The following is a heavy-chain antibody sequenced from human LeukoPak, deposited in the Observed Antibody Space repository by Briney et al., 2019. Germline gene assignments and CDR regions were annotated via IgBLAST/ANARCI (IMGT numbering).Heavy chain of an antibody. CDR3: ARDEEWLGLSAPTY. J-gene: IGHJ4*02. D-gene: IGHD3-3*01. Sequence: ASVKVSCKVSGYTLTELSMHWVRQAPGKGLEWMGGFDPEDGETIYAQKFQGRVTMTEDTSTDTAYMELSSLRSEDTAVYYCARDEEWLGLSAPTYWGQGTLVTVSS. CDR1: GYTLTELS. CDR2: FDPEDGET. V-gene: IGHV1-24*01.